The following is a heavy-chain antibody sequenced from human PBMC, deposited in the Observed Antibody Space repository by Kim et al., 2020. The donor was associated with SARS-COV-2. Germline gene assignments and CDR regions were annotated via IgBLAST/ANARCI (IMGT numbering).Heavy chain of an antibody. CDR1: GFTFNIYA. V-gene: IGHV3-23*01. Sequence: GGSLRLSCAASGFTFNIYAMSWVRQAPGKGLEWVSAITNSGGDTYYADSVKGRFTISRDNSKNTLHLQMNSLRAEDTAVYYCAKGGQHPGSYGNYVYFDYWGQGTLVTVSS. CDR2: ITNSGGDT. CDR3: AKGGQHPGSYGNYVYFDY. J-gene: IGHJ4*02. D-gene: IGHD4-17*01.